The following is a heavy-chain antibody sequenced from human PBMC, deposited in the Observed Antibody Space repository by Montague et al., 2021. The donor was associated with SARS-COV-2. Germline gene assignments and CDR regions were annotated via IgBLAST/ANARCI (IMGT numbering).Heavy chain of an antibody. J-gene: IGHJ5*02. Sequence: SETLSLTCAVSGGSISSDNWWSWVRQSPGKGLEWIGEIFHSGSTXYNPSLESRVTMSVDKSKNDFSLKLSPVTAADTAMYYCARRITMVRGVTKRNNWFDPWGRGILVTVSS. CDR1: GGSISSDNW. D-gene: IGHD3-10*01. CDR2: IFHSGST. CDR3: ARRITMVRGVTKRNNWFDP. V-gene: IGHV4-4*02.